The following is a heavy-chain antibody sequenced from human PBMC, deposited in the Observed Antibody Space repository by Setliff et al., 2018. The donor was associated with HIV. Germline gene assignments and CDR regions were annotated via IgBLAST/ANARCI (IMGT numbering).Heavy chain of an antibody. Sequence: GGSLRLSCAASEFTFSSYAMHWVRQGSGKGLEWVAAIWYDGRSQYYTDSVKGRFTISRDNSKNTLFLQMNSLRTEDTGVYYCTRGRKELLFSRRDTGFDYWGQGTLVTVSS. D-gene: IGHD1-7*01. V-gene: IGHV3-33*01. J-gene: IGHJ4*02. CDR3: TRGRKELLFSRRDTGFDY. CDR2: IWYDGRSQ. CDR1: EFTFSSYA.